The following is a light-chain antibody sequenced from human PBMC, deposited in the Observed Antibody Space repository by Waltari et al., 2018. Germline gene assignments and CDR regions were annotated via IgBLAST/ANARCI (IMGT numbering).Light chain of an antibody. V-gene: IGLV1-40*01. CDR2: ATS. CDR1: GSNLGAGYD. CDR3: QSYDTSLSVV. J-gene: IGLJ2*01. Sequence: QSVLTQPPSVSGAPGQRVSISCTGSGSNLGAGYDVHCYQQHPVNAPKLLIYATSPRPPGVPDRFFGSRSGTSAALAITALQAEDGAEYYCQSYDTSLSVVFGGGTKLTVL.